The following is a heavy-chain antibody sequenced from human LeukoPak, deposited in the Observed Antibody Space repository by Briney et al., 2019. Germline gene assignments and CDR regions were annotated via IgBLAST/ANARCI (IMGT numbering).Heavy chain of an antibody. CDR1: GYSFTSYG. V-gene: IGHV1-18*01. D-gene: IGHD6-13*01. Sequence: ASVTVSCTPSGYSFTSYGISWVRQAPGQGLEWMGWISAYNGNTNYAQKVQGRVTMTTDTSTSTAYMELRSLRSDDTAVYYCARDRWYSRNWNDAVDIWGQGTMVTVSS. J-gene: IGHJ3*02. CDR2: ISAYNGNT. CDR3: ARDRWYSRNWNDAVDI.